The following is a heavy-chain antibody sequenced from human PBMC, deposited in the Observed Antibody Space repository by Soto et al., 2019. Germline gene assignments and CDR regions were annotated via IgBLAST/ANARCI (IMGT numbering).Heavy chain of an antibody. CDR1: GGSISNYY. Sequence: QVQLQESGPGLVKPSETLSLTCTVSGGSISNYYWSWIRQPPGKGLEWIGYIYYSGSTRYNPSLMSRVSISVDTSKNQFSLKLSSVTAADTAVYYCARHGPIAAAGTVFDYWGQGTLVTVSS. D-gene: IGHD6-13*01. CDR3: ARHGPIAAAGTVFDY. J-gene: IGHJ4*02. CDR2: IYYSGST. V-gene: IGHV4-59*08.